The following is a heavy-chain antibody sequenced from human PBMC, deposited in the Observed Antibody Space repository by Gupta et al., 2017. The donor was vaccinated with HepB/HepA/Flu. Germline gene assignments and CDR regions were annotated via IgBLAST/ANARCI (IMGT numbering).Heavy chain of an antibody. CDR3: ARVITMVRGIPYYRIDV. CDR1: GGSFSGYF. V-gene: IGHV4-34*01. D-gene: IGHD3-10*01. CDR2: INDRGST. Sequence: QVQLQQWGAGLLTPSETLSLTCAVYGGSFSGYFWSWIRQSPGKGLEWIGEINDRGSTNHNPSLKSRVTLSVDTSKKQISLNVSSVTAADSALYYCARVITMVRGIPYYRIDVWGQGTTVTVSS. J-gene: IGHJ6*02.